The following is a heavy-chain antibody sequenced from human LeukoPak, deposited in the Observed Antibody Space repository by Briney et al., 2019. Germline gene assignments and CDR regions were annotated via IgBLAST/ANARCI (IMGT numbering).Heavy chain of an antibody. D-gene: IGHD6-13*01. Sequence: GGSLRLSCAASGFTVSSNHMSWARQAPGKGLEWVSVIYSGGSTYYADSVKGRFTISRDNSKNTLYLQMNSLRAEDTAVYYCARDSDSWYFDYWGQGTLVTVSS. V-gene: IGHV3-66*01. CDR2: IYSGGST. CDR1: GFTVSSNH. CDR3: ARDSDSWYFDY. J-gene: IGHJ4*02.